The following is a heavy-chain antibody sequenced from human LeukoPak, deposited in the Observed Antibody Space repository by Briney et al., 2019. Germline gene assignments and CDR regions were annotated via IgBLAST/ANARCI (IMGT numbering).Heavy chain of an antibody. D-gene: IGHD3-22*01. CDR1: GFTFSNAW. Sequence: KPGGSLRLPCAASGFTFSNAWMSWVRQAPGKGLEWVSYISSSGSIIYYADSVKGRFTISRVNAKNSLYLQMNSLRAEDTAVYYCARVTATYDSSGYYPYYFDYWGQGTLVTVSS. V-gene: IGHV3-11*04. CDR3: ARVTATYDSSGYYPYYFDY. J-gene: IGHJ4*02. CDR2: ISSSGSII.